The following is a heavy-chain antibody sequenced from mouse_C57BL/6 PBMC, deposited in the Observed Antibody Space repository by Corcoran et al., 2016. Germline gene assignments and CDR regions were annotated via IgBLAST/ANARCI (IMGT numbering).Heavy chain of an antibody. Sequence: EVQLQQSGPELVKPGASVKISCKASGYTFTDYYMNWGKQSHGKSLEWIGDINPNNGGTSYNQKFKGKATLTVDKSSSTAYMELRSLTSEDSAVYYCARPGTGFAYWGQGTLVTVSA. V-gene: IGHV1-26*01. CDR2: INPNNGGT. J-gene: IGHJ3*01. D-gene: IGHD3-3*01. CDR1: GYTFTDYY. CDR3: ARPGTGFAY.